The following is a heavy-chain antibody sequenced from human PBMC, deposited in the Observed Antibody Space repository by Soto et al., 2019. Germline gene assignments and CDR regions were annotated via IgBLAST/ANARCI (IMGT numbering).Heavy chain of an antibody. CDR1: GFTFSSYG. CDR2: IWYDGSNK. D-gene: IGHD2-2*01. V-gene: IGHV3-33*01. J-gene: IGHJ5*02. Sequence: PGGSLRLSCAASGFTFSSYGMHWVRQAPGKGLEWVAVIWYDGSNKYYADSVKGRFTISRDNSKNTLYLQMNSLRAEDTAVYYCARDRGLDVVPAAHAQLYDWFDPWGRGTLVTVSS. CDR3: ARDRGLDVVPAAHAQLYDWFDP.